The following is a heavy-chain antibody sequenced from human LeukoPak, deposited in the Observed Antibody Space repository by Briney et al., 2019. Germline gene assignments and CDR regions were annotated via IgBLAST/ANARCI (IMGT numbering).Heavy chain of an antibody. CDR2: ISAYNGNT. CDR3: ARDGAFIVVVTATFDY. V-gene: IGHV1-18*01. CDR1: GYTFTSYG. J-gene: IGHJ4*02. D-gene: IGHD2-21*02. Sequence: GSSVKVSCKASGYTFTSYGISWVRQAPGQGLEWMGWISAYNGNTNYAQKLQGRVTMTTDTSTSTAYMELRSLRSDDTAVYYCARDGAFIVVVTATFDYWGQGTLVTVSS.